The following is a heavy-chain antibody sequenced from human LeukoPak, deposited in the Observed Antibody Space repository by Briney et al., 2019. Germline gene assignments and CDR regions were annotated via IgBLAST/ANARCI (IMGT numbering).Heavy chain of an antibody. Sequence: GGSLRLSCAASGFTFNSYWMHWVRQAPGKGLVWVSRINNDESSTSYADSVKGRFTISRDNAKNTLYLQMNSLRAEDTAVYYCTRVLIGGGRSFDYWGQGTLVTVSS. CDR1: GFTFNSYW. D-gene: IGHD2-15*01. CDR2: INNDESST. V-gene: IGHV3-74*01. J-gene: IGHJ4*02. CDR3: TRVLIGGGRSFDY.